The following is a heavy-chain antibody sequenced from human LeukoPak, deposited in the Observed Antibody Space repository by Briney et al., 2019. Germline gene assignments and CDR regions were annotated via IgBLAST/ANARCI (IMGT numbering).Heavy chain of an antibody. Sequence: GGSLRLSCAASGFTFSSYGVHWVRQAPGKGLEWVAVIWYDGSNKYYADSVKGRFTISRDNSKNTLYLQMNSLRAEDTAVYYCARDDPPAAGVDYWGQGTLVTVSS. V-gene: IGHV3-33*01. D-gene: IGHD6-13*01. J-gene: IGHJ4*02. CDR1: GFTFSSYG. CDR3: ARDDPPAAGVDY. CDR2: IWYDGSNK.